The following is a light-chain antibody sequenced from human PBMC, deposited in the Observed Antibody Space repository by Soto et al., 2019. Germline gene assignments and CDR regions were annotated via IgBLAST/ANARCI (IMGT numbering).Light chain of an antibody. J-gene: IGKJ1*01. CDR3: QQRSNWPPRWT. Sequence: EIVLTQSPATLSLSPGERATLSCRASQSVSSYLAWYQQKPGQAPRLLIYDASNRATGIPARFSGSGSGTDFPLTISSLEPEDFAVYYCQQRSNWPPRWTFGQGTKVEIK. CDR1: QSVSSY. V-gene: IGKV3-11*01. CDR2: DAS.